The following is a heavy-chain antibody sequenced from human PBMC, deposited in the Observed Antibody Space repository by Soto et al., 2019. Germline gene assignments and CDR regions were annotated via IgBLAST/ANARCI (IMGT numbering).Heavy chain of an antibody. CDR1: GYTFTRSG. CDR3: AREGVAPYYYYGMDV. Sequence: ASVKVSCKASGYTFTRSGISWVRQAPGQGPEWMGGISSYNGDTNYAQTFQGRGTMTTDTSTSTAYMELRSLRSDDTAVYYCAREGVAPYYYYGMDVWGQGTPVTVSS. CDR2: ISSYNGDT. J-gene: IGHJ6*02. D-gene: IGHD5-12*01. V-gene: IGHV1-18*01.